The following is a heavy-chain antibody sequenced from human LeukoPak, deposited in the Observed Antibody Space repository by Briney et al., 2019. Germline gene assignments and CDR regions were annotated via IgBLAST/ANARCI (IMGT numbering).Heavy chain of an antibody. D-gene: IGHD2-21*02. CDR2: IWYDGSNK. CDR3: AKDFGGDNFDY. V-gene: IGHV3-30*02. Sequence: GGSLRLSCAASGFTFSSYGMHWVRQAPGKGLEWVAVIWYDGSNKYYADSVKGRFTISRDNSKNTLYLQMNSLRAEDTAVYYCAKDFGGDNFDYWGQGTLVTVSS. J-gene: IGHJ4*02. CDR1: GFTFSSYG.